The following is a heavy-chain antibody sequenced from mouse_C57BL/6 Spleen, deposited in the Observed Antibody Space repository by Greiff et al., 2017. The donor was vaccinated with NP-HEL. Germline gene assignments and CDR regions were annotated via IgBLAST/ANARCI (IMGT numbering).Heavy chain of an antibody. CDR2: IDPSDSYT. CDR1: GYTFTSYW. J-gene: IGHJ1*03. D-gene: IGHD1-1*01. CDR3: ARSPNYYGSWYFDV. V-gene: IGHV1-59*01. Sequence: VKLQQPGAELVRPGTSVKLSCKASGYTFTSYWMHWVKQRPGQGLEWIGVIDPSDSYTNYNQKFKGKATLTVDTSSSTAYMQLSSLTSEDSAVYYCARSPNYYGSWYFDVWGTGTTVTVSS.